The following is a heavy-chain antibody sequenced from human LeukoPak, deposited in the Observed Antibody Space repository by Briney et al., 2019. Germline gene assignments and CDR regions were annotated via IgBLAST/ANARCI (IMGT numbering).Heavy chain of an antibody. D-gene: IGHD5-12*01. CDR3: TREIVTTIGKGYYYYMDV. Sequence: PGGSLRLSCAASGFTFSSYSMDWVRQAPGKGLEWVSSISSSSSYIYYAVSVKGRFTISRDNAKNSLYLQMNSLRAEDTAVYYCTREIVTTIGKGYYYYMDVWGKGTTVTISS. V-gene: IGHV3-21*01. J-gene: IGHJ6*03. CDR1: GFTFSSYS. CDR2: ISSSSSYI.